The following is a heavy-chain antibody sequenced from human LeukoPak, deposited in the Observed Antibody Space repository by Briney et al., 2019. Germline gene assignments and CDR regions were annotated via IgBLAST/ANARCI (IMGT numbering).Heavy chain of an antibody. J-gene: IGHJ4*02. CDR2: INSDGSNT. CDR1: GFTFSNYW. Sequence: GGSLRLSCAASGFTFSNYWMHWVRQAPGKGLVWVSRINSDGSNTNYADSVKGRFTISRDNAKNTLYLQMNSLRAEDTAVYYCARETPYSNTWTDFDFWGQGTLVTVSS. CDR3: ARETPYSNTWTDFDF. V-gene: IGHV3-74*01. D-gene: IGHD6-13*01.